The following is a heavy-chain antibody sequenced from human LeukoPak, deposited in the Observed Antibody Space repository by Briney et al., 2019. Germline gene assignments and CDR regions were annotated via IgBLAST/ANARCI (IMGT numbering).Heavy chain of an antibody. CDR1: GFTFSSYG. J-gene: IGHJ4*02. D-gene: IGHD6-6*01. CDR2: ISDGGSDT. V-gene: IGHV3-23*01. CDR3: AKRVPYSSSSVYFDF. Sequence: PGGSLRLSCAASGFTFSSYGMNWVRQAPGKGREWVSAISDGGSDTFYADSVKGRFAISRDNSKNTLFLQMNSLRAEDTAVYYCAKRVPYSSSSVYFDFWGQGTLVTVSS.